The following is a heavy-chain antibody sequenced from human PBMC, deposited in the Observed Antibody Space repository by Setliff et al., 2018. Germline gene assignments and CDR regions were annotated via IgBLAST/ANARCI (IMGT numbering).Heavy chain of an antibody. CDR3: TKWVTGAFDV. Sequence: PSETLSLTCTVSGGSVGNSHYYWSWIRQPAGKGLEWIGRIYPTGTSKYNPSLKSRVTISADTSKRQFSLNLISVTAADTGVYYCTKWVTGAFDVWGQGTRVTVSS. CDR1: GGSVGNSHYY. J-gene: IGHJ3*01. D-gene: IGHD1-26*01. V-gene: IGHV4-61*02. CDR2: IYPTGTS.